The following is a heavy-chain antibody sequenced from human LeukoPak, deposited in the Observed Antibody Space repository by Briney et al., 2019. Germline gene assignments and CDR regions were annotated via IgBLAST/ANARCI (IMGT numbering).Heavy chain of an antibody. V-gene: IGHV1-2*02. CDR2: INPNSDGT. Sequence: EASVKVSCKASGYTFTGYYMYWVRQAPGQGLEWMGWINPNSDGTNYAQKFQGRVTMTTDTSISTAYMELSRLTSDDTAVHYCARDSTFGELPHWGQGTLVTVSS. J-gene: IGHJ4*02. CDR3: ARDSTFGELPH. D-gene: IGHD3-10*01. CDR1: GYTFTGYY.